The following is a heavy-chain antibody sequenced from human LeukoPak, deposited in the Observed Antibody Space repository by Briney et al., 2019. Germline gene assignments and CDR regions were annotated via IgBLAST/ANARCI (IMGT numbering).Heavy chain of an antibody. CDR1: GFTFSNYE. D-gene: IGHD4-11*01. J-gene: IGHJ6*03. CDR3: TRVEETATTAAIIRKYSYYYYYMDV. V-gene: IGHV3-7*01. CDR2: IKQDGSEK. Sequence: PGGSLRLSCAASGFTFSNYEMNWVRQAPGKGLEWVANIKQDGSEKHYVDSVKGRFTISRDNAKNSLYLQMSSLRAEDTAVYYCTRVEETATTAAIIRKYSYYYYYMDVWGKGNTVTVSS.